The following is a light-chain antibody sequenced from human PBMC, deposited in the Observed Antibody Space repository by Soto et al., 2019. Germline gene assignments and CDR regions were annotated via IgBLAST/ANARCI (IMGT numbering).Light chain of an antibody. CDR3: QQSYTTPRIT. V-gene: IGKV1-5*01. CDR1: QSISSW. J-gene: IGKJ5*01. Sequence: DIQMTQSPSTLSASVGDRVTITCRASQSISSWLAWYQQKPGKAPKLLIYGASSLESGVPSRFSGSRSGTEFTLTISSLQPDDFATYYCQQSYTTPRITFGQGTRLEIK. CDR2: GAS.